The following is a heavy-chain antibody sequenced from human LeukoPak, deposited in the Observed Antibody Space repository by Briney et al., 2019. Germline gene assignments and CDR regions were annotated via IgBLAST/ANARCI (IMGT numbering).Heavy chain of an antibody. Sequence: SETLSLTCTVSGGSISSDYWSWIRQPAGKGLEWIGRIYTSGSTNYTPSLKSRVTMSVATSKNQFSMKLSSVTAADTAVNYCARDQYYGFSWFAPWGQGTLVTVSS. CDR2: IYTSGST. V-gene: IGHV4-4*07. J-gene: IGHJ5*02. CDR3: ARDQYYGFSWFAP. CDR1: GGSISSDY. D-gene: IGHD3-10*01.